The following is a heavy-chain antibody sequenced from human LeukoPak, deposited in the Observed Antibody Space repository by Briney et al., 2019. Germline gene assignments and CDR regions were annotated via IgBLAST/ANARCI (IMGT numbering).Heavy chain of an antibody. CDR1: GFTFNDYY. CDR3: ARANYGGNPHYFQH. V-gene: IGHV3-11*01. J-gene: IGHJ1*01. CDR2: ISSSSRII. Sequence: GGSLRLSCAASGFTFNDYYMSWIRQAPGKGLEWISYISSSSRIIYYADSVKGRFTISRDNAQSSMYLQMNSLRAEDTAVYYCARANYGGNPHYFQHWGQGTLVTVSS. D-gene: IGHD4-23*01.